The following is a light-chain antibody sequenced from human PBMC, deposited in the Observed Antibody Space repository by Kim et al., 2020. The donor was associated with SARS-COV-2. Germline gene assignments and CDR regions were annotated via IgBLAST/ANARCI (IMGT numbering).Light chain of an antibody. V-gene: IGKV1-39*01. J-gene: IGKJ4*01. CDR2: AAS. CDR1: QSRRIC. Sequence: ASRGDSVNSTDRACQSRRICLIGYKQTPGNAPKRQIYAASTLQSGVSSRFSRRGSGTDFPLTIRSPQPEAFAPYFCQQSNTTPLTFGGGTKVDIK. CDR3: QQSNTTPLT.